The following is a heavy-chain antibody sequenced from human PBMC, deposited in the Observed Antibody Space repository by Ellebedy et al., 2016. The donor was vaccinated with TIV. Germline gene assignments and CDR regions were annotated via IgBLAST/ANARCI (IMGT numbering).Heavy chain of an antibody. V-gene: IGHV3-30-3*01. CDR2: VLSDGTTY. J-gene: IGHJ4*02. CDR1: GFTFRSYA. D-gene: IGHD4-17*01. Sequence: GGSLRLXCVASGFTFRSYAMHWVRQAPGKGLEWVAVVLSDGTTYCTADSVKGRLTISRDISKDTLYLQMNSLRSEDTGVYYCARAGYGDYVLTYWGQGTLVTVSS. CDR3: ARAGYGDYVLTY.